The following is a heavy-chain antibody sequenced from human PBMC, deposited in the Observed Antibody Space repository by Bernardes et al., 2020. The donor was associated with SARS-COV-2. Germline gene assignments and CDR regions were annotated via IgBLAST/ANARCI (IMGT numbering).Heavy chain of an antibody. D-gene: IGHD3-9*01. Sequence: GSLRLSCAASGFTFSSYAMSWVRQAPGKGLEWVSAISGSGGSTYYADSVKGRFTISRDNSKNTLYLQMNSLRAEDTAVYYCAKDLVRYDILTGFDYWGQGTLVTVSS. V-gene: IGHV3-23*01. CDR2: ISGSGGST. CDR1: GFTFSSYA. J-gene: IGHJ4*02. CDR3: AKDLVRYDILTGFDY.